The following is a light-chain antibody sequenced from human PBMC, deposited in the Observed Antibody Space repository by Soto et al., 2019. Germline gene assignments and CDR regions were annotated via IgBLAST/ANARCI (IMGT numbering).Light chain of an antibody. Sequence: QSALTQPPSPSGSPGQPVTFSSTGTSSDVGTYDYVSWYQQYPGKAAKLLIYGVTRRPSGVPDRFSGSKSGNTAALTVSGLQAEDEAYYYCSSYAGKSLYVFRTGTKVTVL. CDR1: SSDVGTYDY. V-gene: IGLV2-8*01. CDR2: GVT. CDR3: SSYAGKSLYV. J-gene: IGLJ1*01.